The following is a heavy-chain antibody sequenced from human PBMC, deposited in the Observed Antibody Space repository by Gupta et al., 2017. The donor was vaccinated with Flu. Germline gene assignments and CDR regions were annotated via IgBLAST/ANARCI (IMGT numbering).Heavy chain of an antibody. Sequence: SMYLLRQAPGKGLEWMGGFDPEDGEKVYAQKFQGRVTMTEDTSTDTAYMELSSLRSEDTAVYYCATAGDYNLDAWAQGTLVPVSS. V-gene: IGHV1-24*01. CDR1: S. CDR3: ATAGDYNLDA. CDR2: FDPEDGEK. J-gene: IGHJ5*02. D-gene: IGHD4-17*01.